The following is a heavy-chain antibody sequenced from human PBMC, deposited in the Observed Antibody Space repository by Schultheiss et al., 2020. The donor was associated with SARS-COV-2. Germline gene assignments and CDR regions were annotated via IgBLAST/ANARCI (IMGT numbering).Heavy chain of an antibody. CDR1: GFTFSSYA. J-gene: IGHJ4*02. D-gene: IGHD3-22*01. CDR2: IWYDGSNE. Sequence: GGSLRLSCAASGFTFSSYATHWVRQAPGKGLEWVAVIWYDGSNEYYADSVKGRFTISRDNSKNTLYLQMNSLRAEDTAVYYCARCSFYDSSGYYDYWGQGTLVTVSS. CDR3: ARCSFYDSSGYYDY. V-gene: IGHV3-33*08.